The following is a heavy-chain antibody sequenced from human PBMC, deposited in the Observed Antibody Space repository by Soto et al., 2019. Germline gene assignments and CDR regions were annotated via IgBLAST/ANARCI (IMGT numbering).Heavy chain of an antibody. CDR1: GGSMRNFF. CDR3: AAGEASSRNLAPYYLDF. J-gene: IGHJ4*02. CDR2: IHYSGTT. Sequence: SETLSLTCTVSGGSMRNFFWTWIRQPPGKGLEWIGYIHYSGTTSFFPSYNPSLRSRVTISEDTSKNQFSPKLLSVTTADAAVYFCAAGEASSRNLAPYYLDFWGQGTLVTVSS. V-gene: IGHV4-59*01. D-gene: IGHD6-13*01.